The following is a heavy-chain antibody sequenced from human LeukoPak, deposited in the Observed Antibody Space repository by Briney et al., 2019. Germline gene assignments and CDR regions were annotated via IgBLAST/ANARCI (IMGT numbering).Heavy chain of an antibody. D-gene: IGHD3-22*01. Sequence: PGGSLRLSCAASGFTFSSYWMSWVRQAPGKGLEWVANIKQDGSEKYYVDSVKGRFTISRDNAKNSLYLQMNSLRAEDTAVYYCARQCYDSSGYWCYWGQGTLVTVSS. CDR1: GFTFSSYW. CDR3: ARQCYDSSGYWCY. J-gene: IGHJ4*02. CDR2: IKQDGSEK. V-gene: IGHV3-7*01.